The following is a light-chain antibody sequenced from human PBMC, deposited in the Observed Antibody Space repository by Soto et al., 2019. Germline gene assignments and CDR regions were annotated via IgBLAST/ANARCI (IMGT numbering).Light chain of an antibody. CDR3: SSYISSSTFLV. CDR2: EVS. J-gene: IGLJ2*01. V-gene: IGLV2-14*01. CDR1: SRDVGGYNY. Sequence: QSALTQPASVSGSPGQSITISCTGTSRDVGGYNYVSWHQQHPGKAPKVIITEVSNRPSGVSNRFSGSNSGKTASLTISGLQAEDEADYYCSSYISSSTFLVFGGGTQRTIL.